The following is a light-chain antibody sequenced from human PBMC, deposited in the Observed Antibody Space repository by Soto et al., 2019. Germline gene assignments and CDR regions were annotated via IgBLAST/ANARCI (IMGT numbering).Light chain of an antibody. J-gene: IGLJ2*01. CDR1: SSDVGSYNL. CDR3: CSYAGDSTLV. Sequence: QSALTQPASVSGSPGQSITISCTGASSDVGSYNLVSWYQQHPGKAPKLMIFEVSKRPSGVSNRFSGSKSGNTASLTISGLQAEDEADYYCCSYAGDSTLVFGGGTKVTV. CDR2: EVS. V-gene: IGLV2-23*02.